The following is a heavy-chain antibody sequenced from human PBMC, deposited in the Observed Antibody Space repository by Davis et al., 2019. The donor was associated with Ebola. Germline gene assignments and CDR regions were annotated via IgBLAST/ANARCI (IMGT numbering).Heavy chain of an antibody. CDR2: INHSGST. J-gene: IGHJ5*02. V-gene: IGHV4-34*01. D-gene: IGHD6-13*01. Sequence: SETLSLTCAVYGGSFSGYYWSWIRQPPGKGLEWIGEINHSGSTNYNPSLKSRVTISVDTSKNQFSLKLSSVTAADTAIYYCARGSAAGPWGLNPWGQGALVAVSS. CDR1: GGSFSGYY. CDR3: ARGSAAGPWGLNP.